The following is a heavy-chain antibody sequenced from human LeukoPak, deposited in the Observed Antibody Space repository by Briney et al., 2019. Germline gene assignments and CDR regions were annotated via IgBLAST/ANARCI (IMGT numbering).Heavy chain of an antibody. V-gene: IGHV4-4*07. Sequence: SETLSLTCTVSGGSISSYYWSWIRQPAGKGLEWIGRIYTSGSTNYNPSLKSRVTMSVDTSKNQFSLKLSSVTAADTAVYYCAGSLRYFDWLANRPYYMDVWGKGTTVTVSS. CDR1: GGSISSYY. D-gene: IGHD3-9*01. CDR2: IYTSGST. CDR3: AGSLRYFDWLANRPYYMDV. J-gene: IGHJ6*03.